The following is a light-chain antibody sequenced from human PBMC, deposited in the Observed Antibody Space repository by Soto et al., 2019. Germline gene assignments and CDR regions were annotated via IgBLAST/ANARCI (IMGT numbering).Light chain of an antibody. CDR3: NSYTSSSTYV. CDR1: SSVVGGFNY. V-gene: IGLV2-14*03. CDR2: DVT. Sequence: QSVLTQPASVSGSPGQSITISCTGTSSVVGGFNYVSWHQQHPGKAPKLMIYDVTNRPSGVSYRFSGSKSGNTASLTISGLQAEDEADYYCNSYTSSSTYVFGTGTKVTVL. J-gene: IGLJ1*01.